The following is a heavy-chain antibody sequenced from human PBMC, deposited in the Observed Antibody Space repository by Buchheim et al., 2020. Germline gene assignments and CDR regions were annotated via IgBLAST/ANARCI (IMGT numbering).Heavy chain of an antibody. Sequence: VQLVQSGAEVKKPGASVKVSCKASGYTFTGHAIHWVRQAPGQGLEWMGWIHTGNGNIKYSESFQGRVTITRDTSASTVYMEMSRLRSEDTAVYYCARDGRGYFFDFWGQGTL. V-gene: IGHV1-3*04. D-gene: IGHD5-12*01. CDR3: ARDGRGYFFDF. CDR2: IHTGNGNI. CDR1: GYTFTGHA. J-gene: IGHJ4*02.